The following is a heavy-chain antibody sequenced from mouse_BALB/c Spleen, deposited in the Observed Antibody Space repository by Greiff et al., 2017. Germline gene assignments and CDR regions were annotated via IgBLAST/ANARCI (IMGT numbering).Heavy chain of an antibody. CDR3: ARRDITTVVATPYWYFDV. CDR2: INPNNGGT. J-gene: IGHJ1*01. V-gene: IGHV1-18*01. Sequence: VQLKQSGPELVKPGASVKIPCKASGYTFTDYNMDWVKQSHGKSLEWIGDINPNNGGTIYNQKFKGKATLTVDKSSSTAYMELRSLTSEDTAVYYCARRDITTVVATPYWYFDVWGAGTTVTVSS. CDR1: GYTFTDYN. D-gene: IGHD1-1*01.